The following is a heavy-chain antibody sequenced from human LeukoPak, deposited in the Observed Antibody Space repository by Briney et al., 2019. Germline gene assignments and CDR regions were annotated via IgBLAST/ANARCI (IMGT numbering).Heavy chain of an antibody. J-gene: IGHJ4*02. CDR1: GYSISSGYY. D-gene: IGHD1-26*01. Sequence: SETLSLTCAVSGYSISSGYYWGWIRQPPGKGLEWIGSIYHSGSTYYNPSLKSRVTISADTSKNQFSLKLSSVTAADTAVYYCARLEWELPRGGWYFDYWGQGTLVTVSS. CDR2: IYHSGST. CDR3: ARLEWELPRGGWYFDY. V-gene: IGHV4-38-2*01.